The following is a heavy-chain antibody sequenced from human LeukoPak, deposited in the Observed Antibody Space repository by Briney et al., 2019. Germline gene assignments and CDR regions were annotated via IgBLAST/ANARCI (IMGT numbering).Heavy chain of an antibody. CDR2: ISSSSSYI. V-gene: IGHV3-21*01. J-gene: IGHJ5*02. CDR3: ARDRSVWFDP. CDR1: GFTFSSYA. Sequence: GGSLRLSCAASGFTFSSYAMSWVRQAPGKGLEWVSSISSSSSYIYYADSVKGRFTISRDNAKNSLYLQMNSLRAEDTAVYYCARDRSVWFDPWGQGTLVTVSS.